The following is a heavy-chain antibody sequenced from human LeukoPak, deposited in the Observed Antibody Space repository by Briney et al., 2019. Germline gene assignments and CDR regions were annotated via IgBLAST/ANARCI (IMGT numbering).Heavy chain of an antibody. J-gene: IGHJ6*03. V-gene: IGHV3-74*01. Sequence: PGGSLRLSCAASGFTFSSYAMSWVRQAPGKGLEWVSRINSDGSSTSYADSVKGRFTISRDNAKNTLYLQMNSLRAEDTAVYYCARDRYDSSGYYFWSGPSYYYYYYMDVWGKGTTVTISS. CDR3: ARDRYDSSGYYFWSGPSYYYYYYMDV. D-gene: IGHD3-22*01. CDR2: INSDGSST. CDR1: GFTFSSYA.